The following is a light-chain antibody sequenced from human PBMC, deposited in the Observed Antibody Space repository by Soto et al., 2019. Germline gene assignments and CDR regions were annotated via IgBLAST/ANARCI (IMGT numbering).Light chain of an antibody. CDR2: DAS. CDR1: QDITNH. V-gene: IGKV1-33*01. CDR3: QKYYVVPQ. J-gene: IGKJ3*01. Sequence: DIQMTQSPSSLSASVGDTVTITCQASQDITNHLNWYQQKPGKAPNLLSYDASHLETGVPSRFSGSGSWTYFTLIISSLQPEDIATSSCQKYYVVPQFGPATKVDF.